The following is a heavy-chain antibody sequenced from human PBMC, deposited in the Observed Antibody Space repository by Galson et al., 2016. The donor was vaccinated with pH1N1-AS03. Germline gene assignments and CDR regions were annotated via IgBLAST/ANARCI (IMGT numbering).Heavy chain of an antibody. CDR2: IRSRGYGETT. Sequence: SLRLSCAASGFRFGDYGMGWVRQAPGKGLEWVGFIRSRGYGETTEYAASVKGRFTISRGDSGSIAYLQMNSLKTEDAAVYYCTRNKPYYYDSSGYHSKYYYYYMDVWGKGTTVTVSS. CDR3: TRNKPYYYDSSGYHSKYYYYYMDV. D-gene: IGHD3-22*01. V-gene: IGHV3-49*04. CDR1: GFRFGDYG. J-gene: IGHJ6*03.